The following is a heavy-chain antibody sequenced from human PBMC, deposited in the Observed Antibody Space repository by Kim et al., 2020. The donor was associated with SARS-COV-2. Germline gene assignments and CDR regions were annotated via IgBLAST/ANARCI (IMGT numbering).Heavy chain of an antibody. V-gene: IGHV4-59*01. CDR2: T. CDR3: ARVSAAAAPDY. J-gene: IGHJ4*02. Sequence: TTYNPSLKSRVTISVDTSKNQFSLKLSSVTAADTAVYYCARVSAAAAPDYWGQGTLVTVSS. D-gene: IGHD6-13*01.